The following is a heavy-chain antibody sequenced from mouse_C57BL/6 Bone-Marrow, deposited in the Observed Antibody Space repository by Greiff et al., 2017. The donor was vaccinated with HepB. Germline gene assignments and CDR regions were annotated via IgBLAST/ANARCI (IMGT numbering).Heavy chain of an antibody. CDR3: ARDYDYDEGFAY. CDR2: IDPSDSYT. Sequence: QVQLQQSGAELVMPGASVKLSCKASSYTFTSYWMHWVKQRPGQGLEWIGEIDPSDSYTNYNQKFKGKSTLTVDKSSSTAYMQLSSLTSEDSAVYYCARDYDYDEGFAYWGQGTLVTVSA. V-gene: IGHV1-69*01. D-gene: IGHD2-4*01. CDR1: SYTFTSYW. J-gene: IGHJ3*01.